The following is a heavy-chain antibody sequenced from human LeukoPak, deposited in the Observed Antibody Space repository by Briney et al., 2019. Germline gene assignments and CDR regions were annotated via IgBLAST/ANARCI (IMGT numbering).Heavy chain of an antibody. CDR3: AKWCSGDCSRRYFDY. V-gene: IGHV3-33*06. J-gene: IGHJ4*02. CDR2: IWYDGSNK. CDR1: GFTFSSYG. D-gene: IGHD2-21*02. Sequence: GGSLRLSCAASGFTFSSYGMHWVRQAPGKGLEWVALIWYDGSNKYYADSVKGRFTISRDNSKNTLYLQMNSLRAEDTAVYYCAKWCSGDCSRRYFDYWGQGTLVTVSS.